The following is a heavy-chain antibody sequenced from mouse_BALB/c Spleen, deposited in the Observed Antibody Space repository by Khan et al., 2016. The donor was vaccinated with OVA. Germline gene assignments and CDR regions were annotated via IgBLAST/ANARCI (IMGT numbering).Heavy chain of an antibody. Sequence: VQLKQSGAELVKAGASVKMSCKASGYTFTNYWMHWVKQRLGQGLEWFAETNPTNGRTNYTEKFKSKATLTVDKSSSTAYMLLSGPTFEDSAVYYCARIKKIVATYFDYWGQGTTLTVSS. D-gene: IGHD1-1*01. CDR1: GYTFTNYW. V-gene: IGHV1S81*02. J-gene: IGHJ2*01. CDR2: TNPTNGRT. CDR3: ARIKKIVATYFDY.